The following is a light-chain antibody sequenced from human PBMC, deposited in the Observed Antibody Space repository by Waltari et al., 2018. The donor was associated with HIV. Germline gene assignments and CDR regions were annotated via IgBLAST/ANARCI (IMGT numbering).Light chain of an antibody. J-gene: IGLJ2*01. CDR2: LNSDGSH. CDR1: SAHSIYA. V-gene: IGLV4-69*01. Sequence: QLVLTQSPSASASLGASVKLTCTLSSAHSIYALACHPQQPEQGPRYLKQLNSDGSHRKGDVIHDRFACSASGAERYLTISNVHAEDEGTYYCQTWGAGIVVFGGGTRLSVL. CDR3: QTWGAGIVV.